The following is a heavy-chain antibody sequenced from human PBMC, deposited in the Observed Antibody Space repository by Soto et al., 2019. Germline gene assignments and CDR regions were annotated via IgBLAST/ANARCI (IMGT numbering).Heavy chain of an antibody. V-gene: IGHV3-33*01. CDR1: GFTFSSYG. CDR2: IWYDGSNK. D-gene: IGHD5-12*01. CDR3: ARERYSGYESYYYYGMDV. Sequence: PGGSLRLSCAASGFTFSSYGMHWVRQAPGKGLEWVAVIWYDGSNKYCADSVKGRFTISRDNSKNTLYLQMNSLRAEDTAVYYCARERYSGYESYYYYGMDVWGQGTTVTVSS. J-gene: IGHJ6*02.